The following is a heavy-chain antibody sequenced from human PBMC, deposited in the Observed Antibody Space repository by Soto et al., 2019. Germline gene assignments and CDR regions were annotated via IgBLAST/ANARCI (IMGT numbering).Heavy chain of an antibody. V-gene: IGHV3-30*18. Sequence: GGSLRLSCAASGFTLSNYGMHWVRQAPGKGLERVAFISDDGSNKYYADSMKGRFTMSRDNSKSTLYLQMNSLRVEDTAVYYCTKRRNVLRFLEWSSGMEVWGQGTTVTVSS. CDR1: GFTLSNYG. CDR2: ISDDGSNK. D-gene: IGHD3-3*01. J-gene: IGHJ6*02. CDR3: TKRRNVLRFLEWSSGMEV.